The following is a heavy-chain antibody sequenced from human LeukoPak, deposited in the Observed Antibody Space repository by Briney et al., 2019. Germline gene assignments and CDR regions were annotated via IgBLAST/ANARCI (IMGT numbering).Heavy chain of an antibody. Sequence: PSETLSLTCAVYGGSFSGYYWSWIRQPPGEGVERIGEINHSGSTNYNPSLKSRVTISVDTSKNQFSLKLSSVTAADTAVYYCARGRVWEPNYYYYYYMDVWGKGTTVTVSS. D-gene: IGHD1-26*01. V-gene: IGHV4-34*01. CDR3: ARGRVWEPNYYYYYYMDV. CDR2: INHSGST. J-gene: IGHJ6*03. CDR1: GGSFSGYY.